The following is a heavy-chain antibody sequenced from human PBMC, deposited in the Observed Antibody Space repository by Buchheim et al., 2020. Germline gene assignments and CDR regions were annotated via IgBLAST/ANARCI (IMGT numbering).Heavy chain of an antibody. Sequence: QVQLQESGPGLVKPSETLSLTCVVSGYSISNGYYWGWIRQSPGKGLEWIGSIYHSGSIYYNPSLKSRVTISVDTSKNQFSLKLSSVTAADTAVYYCARERLYYYDRSGYHFDYWGQGTL. D-gene: IGHD3-22*01. CDR2: IYHSGSI. CDR3: ARERLYYYDRSGYHFDY. J-gene: IGHJ4*02. CDR1: GYSISNGYY. V-gene: IGHV4-38-2*02.